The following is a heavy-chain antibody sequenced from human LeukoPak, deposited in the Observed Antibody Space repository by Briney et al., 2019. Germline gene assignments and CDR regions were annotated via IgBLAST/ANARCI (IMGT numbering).Heavy chain of an antibody. CDR2: ISWNSGSI. J-gene: IGHJ4*02. D-gene: IGHD5-18*01. CDR3: AKGGGYSYGRTKLYYFDY. V-gene: IGHV3-9*01. Sequence: GGSLRLSCAASGFTFDDYAMHWVRQAPGKGLEWVSGISWNSGSIGYADSVKGRFTISRDNAKNSLYLQMNSLRAEDTALYYCAKGGGYSYGRTKLYYFDYWGQGTLVTVSS. CDR1: GFTFDDYA.